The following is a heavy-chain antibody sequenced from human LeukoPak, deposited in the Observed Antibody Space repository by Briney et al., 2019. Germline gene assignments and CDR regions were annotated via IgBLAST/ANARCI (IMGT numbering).Heavy chain of an antibody. J-gene: IGHJ4*02. V-gene: IGHV4-59*08. CDR2: IYYSGST. D-gene: IGHD5-12*01. CDR1: GGSISSYY. Sequence: SETLSLTCTVSGGSISSYYWSWIRQPPGKGLEWIGYIYYSGSTNYNPSLKSRVTISVDTSKNQFSLKLSSVTAADTAVYYCARHNPWLRYYFDYWGQGTLVTVSS. CDR3: ARHNPWLRYYFDY.